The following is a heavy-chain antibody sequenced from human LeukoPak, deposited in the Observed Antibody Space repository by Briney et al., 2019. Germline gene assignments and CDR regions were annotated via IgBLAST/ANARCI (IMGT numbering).Heavy chain of an antibody. Sequence: GGSLRLSCAASGFSISSYVMTWVLQAPGKGLEWVSDISASGGSTYYADSVKGRFTISRDNSKNTLYLQINSLRADDTAVYYCAKDDFRWGYFDLWGRGTLVTVSS. CDR2: ISASGGST. V-gene: IGHV3-23*01. J-gene: IGHJ2*01. CDR1: GFSISSYV. CDR3: AKDDFRWGYFDL. D-gene: IGHD3/OR15-3a*01.